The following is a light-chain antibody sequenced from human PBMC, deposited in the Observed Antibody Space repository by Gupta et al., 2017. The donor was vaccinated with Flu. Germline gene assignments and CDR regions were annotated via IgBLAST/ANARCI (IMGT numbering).Light chain of an antibody. CDR2: GAS. J-gene: IGKJ2*01. CDR1: QSVSSSY. Sequence: EIVLTQSPGTLSLSPGERATLSCRASQSVSSSYLAWYQQKPGQAPRLLIYGASSRATGIPDRFSGSGYGTDFTLTISRREPEDFAVYYCQQDGSSPPHTFGQGTKLEIK. CDR3: QQDGSSPPHT. V-gene: IGKV3-20*01.